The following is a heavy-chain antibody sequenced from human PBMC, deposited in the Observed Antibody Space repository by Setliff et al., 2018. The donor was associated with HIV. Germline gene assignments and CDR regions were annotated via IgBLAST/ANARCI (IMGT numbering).Heavy chain of an antibody. V-gene: IGHV4-4*02. CDR3: ARVITMVWTTFDP. Sequence: SETLSLTCAVSGASISSTIWWSWVRQSPGKGLEWIGEMFHSGGTNYNPSLKSRVTISLDKSKNHFSLELRSVTAADTAVYYCARVITMVWTTFDPWGQGTLVTVSS. CDR1: GASISSTIW. D-gene: IGHD3-10*01. CDR2: MFHSGGT. J-gene: IGHJ5*02.